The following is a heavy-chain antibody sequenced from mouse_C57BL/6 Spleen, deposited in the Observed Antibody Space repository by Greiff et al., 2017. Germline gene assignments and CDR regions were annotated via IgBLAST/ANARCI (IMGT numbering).Heavy chain of an antibody. J-gene: IGHJ1*03. CDR2: INPSTGGT. V-gene: IGHV1-42*01. D-gene: IGHD1-1*01. Sequence: EVQLQQSGPELVKPGASVKISCKASGYSFTGYYMNWVKQSPEKSLEWIGEINPSTGGTTYNQKFKAKATLTVDQSSSTAYMQLKSLTSEDSAVYYCARWDYGSSYWYFDVWGTGTTVTVSS. CDR1: GYSFTGYY. CDR3: ARWDYGSSYWYFDV.